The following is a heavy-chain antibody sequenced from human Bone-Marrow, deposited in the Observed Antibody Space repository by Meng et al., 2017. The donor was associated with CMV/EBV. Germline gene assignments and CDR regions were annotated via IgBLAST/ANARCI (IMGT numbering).Heavy chain of an antibody. D-gene: IGHD3-22*01. J-gene: IGHJ6*01. CDR1: GFTFSSYG. CDR3: ASFAYDSENDYYYGMDV. CDR2: ISYDGSNT. V-gene: IGHV3-30*19. Sequence: GESLKIPCAASGFTFSSYGMHWVRQAPGKGLEWVAVISYDGSNTYYADSVKGRFTISRDNSKNTLYLQVNSLRAEDTAVYFCASFAYDSENDYYYGMDVWGRGTAVTGSS.